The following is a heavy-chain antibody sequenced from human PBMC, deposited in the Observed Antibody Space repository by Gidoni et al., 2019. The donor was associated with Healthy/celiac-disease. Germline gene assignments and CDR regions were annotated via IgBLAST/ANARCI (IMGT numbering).Heavy chain of an antibody. CDR1: GYPFTGSY. J-gene: IGHJ4*02. D-gene: IGHD3-9*01. V-gene: IGHV1-2*02. Sequence: QVQLVQSGAEVKKPGASVTVSCKASGYPFTGSYMHWGRQAPGQGLEWMGWINPNSGGTNDAQKFQGRVTMTRDTSISTAYMELSRLRSDDTAVYYCARSLLRYFDWSPFDYWGQGTLVTVSS. CDR3: ARSLLRYFDWSPFDY. CDR2: INPNSGGT.